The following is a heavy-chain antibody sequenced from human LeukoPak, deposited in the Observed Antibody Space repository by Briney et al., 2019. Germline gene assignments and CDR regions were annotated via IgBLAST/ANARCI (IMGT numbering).Heavy chain of an antibody. V-gene: IGHV4-59*01. D-gene: IGHD3-22*01. J-gene: IGHJ3*02. CDR1: GGSISSYY. Sequence: SETLSLTCTVSGGSISSYYWSWIRQPPGKGLEWIGYIYYSGSTNYNPSLKSRVTISVDTSKNQFSLKLSSVTAADTAVYYCARDTAPTYYYDSSGYYRAFDIWGQGTMVTVSS. CDR3: ARDTAPTYYYDSSGYYRAFDI. CDR2: IYYSGST.